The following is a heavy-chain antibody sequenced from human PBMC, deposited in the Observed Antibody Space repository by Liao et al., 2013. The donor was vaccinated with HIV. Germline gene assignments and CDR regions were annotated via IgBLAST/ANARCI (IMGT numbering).Heavy chain of an antibody. Sequence: QVQLQESGPGLVKPSQTLSLTCTVSGGSISSGHYYWSWIRQPAGKGLEWIGRIYSSGSTNYNPSLKSRVTISVDTSKNQFSLKLSSVTAADTAVYYCARDRQLWVGELLVDYHYMDVWGKGTTVTVSS. CDR3: ARDRQLWVGELLVDYHYMDV. J-gene: IGHJ6*03. CDR2: IYSSGST. V-gene: IGHV4-61*02. CDR1: GGSISSGHYY. D-gene: IGHD3-10*01.